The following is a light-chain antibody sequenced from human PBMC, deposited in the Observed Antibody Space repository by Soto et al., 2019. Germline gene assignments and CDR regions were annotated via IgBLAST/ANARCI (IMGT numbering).Light chain of an antibody. CDR2: GAS. J-gene: IGKJ1*01. CDR1: QRISNN. V-gene: IGKV3-15*01. Sequence: IVLTQSPATVSVSPGETVSLSCRASQRISNNIAWYQQKRGQPPRLLIYGASTRATGVPARFSGSGFGADFTLTISSLASEDFAVYYCQEFNYWPPWTFGEGTKVDVK. CDR3: QEFNYWPPWT.